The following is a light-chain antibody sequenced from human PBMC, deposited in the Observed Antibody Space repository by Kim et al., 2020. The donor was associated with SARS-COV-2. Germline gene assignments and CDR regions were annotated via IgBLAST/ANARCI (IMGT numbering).Light chain of an antibody. V-gene: IGKV1-27*01. J-gene: IGKJ1*01. CDR1: KGISNY. Sequence: ASVGDRVTITCRASKGISNYLAWYQQKPGKVPKLLIYAASALRSGVPSRFSGSGSGTDFTLTITSLQPEDVAVYYCQQCKGAPWTFGHGTKVDIK. CDR3: QQCKGAPWT. CDR2: AAS.